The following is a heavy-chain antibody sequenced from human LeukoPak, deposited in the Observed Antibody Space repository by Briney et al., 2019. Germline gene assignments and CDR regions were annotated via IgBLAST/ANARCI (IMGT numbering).Heavy chain of an antibody. CDR1: GGTFSSYA. Sequence: GASVKVSCKASGGTFSSYAISWVRQAPGQGLEWMGGIIPIFGTANYAQKFQGRVTMTEDTSTDTAYMELSSLRSEDTAVYYCATQSAYYYYYMDVWGKGTTVTVSS. CDR2: IIPIFGTA. CDR3: ATQSAYYYYYMDV. J-gene: IGHJ6*03. V-gene: IGHV1-69*06.